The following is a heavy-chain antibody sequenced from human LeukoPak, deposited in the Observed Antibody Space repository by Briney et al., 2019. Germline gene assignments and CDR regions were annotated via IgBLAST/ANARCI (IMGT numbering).Heavy chain of an antibody. CDR1: GFTFSSYA. D-gene: IGHD2-15*01. J-gene: IGHJ3*02. CDR3: ARDSPLGYCSGGSCYGAFDI. V-gene: IGHV3-64*01. CDR2: ISSNGGST. Sequence: GGSLRLSCAASGFTFSSYAMHWVRQAPGKGLEYVSAISSNGGSTYYANSVKGRFTISRDNSKNTLYHQMGSLRAEDMAVYYCARDSPLGYCSGGSCYGAFDIWGQGTMVTVSS.